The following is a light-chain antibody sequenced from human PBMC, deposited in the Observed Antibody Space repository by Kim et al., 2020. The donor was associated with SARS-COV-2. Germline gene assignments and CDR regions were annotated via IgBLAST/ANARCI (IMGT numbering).Light chain of an antibody. CDR1: NGASYT. J-gene: IGLJ3*02. Sequence: SYELTQPPSVSVAPGETASITCGGSNGASYTVHWYQQKAGQAPILVMYYDTDRPSGIPERFSGSNPGNTATLTIKRVEAGDEADYYCQVYDTSSDHVVFGGGTQLTVL. CDR3: QVYDTSSDHVV. V-gene: IGLV3-21*01. CDR2: YDT.